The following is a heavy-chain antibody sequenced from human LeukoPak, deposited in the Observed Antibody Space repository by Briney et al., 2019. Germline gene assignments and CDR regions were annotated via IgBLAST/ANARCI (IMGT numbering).Heavy chain of an antibody. J-gene: IGHJ6*03. CDR2: ISVFYGHT. Sequence: ASVKVSCKASGYTFTNYGISWVRQAPGQGLEWMGWISVFYGHTNYSQNFQGRLTMTTHTSMSTAYLELRSLRSDDTAVYYCVREVSAANAGYMDAWGTGTTVTVSS. CDR1: GYTFTNYG. V-gene: IGHV1-18*01. D-gene: IGHD6-13*01. CDR3: VREVSAANAGYMDA.